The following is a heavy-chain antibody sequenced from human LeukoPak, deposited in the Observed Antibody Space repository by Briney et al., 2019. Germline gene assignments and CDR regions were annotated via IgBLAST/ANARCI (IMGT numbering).Heavy chain of an antibody. CDR2: ISWNSDYI. V-gene: IGHV3-9*01. J-gene: IGHJ4*02. CDR1: GFTFDDYT. Sequence: PGGSLRLSCAASGFTFDDYTMHWVRQAPGKGPEWVSGISWNSDYIGYADSVKGRFTISRDNAKNSLYLQMNSLRAEDTAVYYCASVRGYSEYEAPLDYWGQGTLVTVSS. D-gene: IGHD5-12*01. CDR3: ASVRGYSEYEAPLDY.